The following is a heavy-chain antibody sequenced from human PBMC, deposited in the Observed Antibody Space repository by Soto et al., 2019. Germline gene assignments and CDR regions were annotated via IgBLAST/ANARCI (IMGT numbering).Heavy chain of an antibody. J-gene: IGHJ4*02. CDR2: INHSGST. CDR3: ARAFIVVVVAATHYFDY. D-gene: IGHD2-15*01. Sequence: SETLSLTCVVYGGSFSGYYWSWIRQPPGKGLEWIGEINHSGSTNYNPSLKSRVTISVDTSKNQFSLKLSSVTAADTAVYYCARAFIVVVVAATHYFDYWGQGTLVTVSS. CDR1: GGSFSGYY. V-gene: IGHV4-34*01.